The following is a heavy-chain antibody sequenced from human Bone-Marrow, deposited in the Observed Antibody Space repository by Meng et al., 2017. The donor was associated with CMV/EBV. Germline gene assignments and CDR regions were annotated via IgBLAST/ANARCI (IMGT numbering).Heavy chain of an antibody. D-gene: IGHD2-2*01. Sequence: GESLKISCAASGFTFSSYSMNWVRQAPGKGLEWVSYISSSSSTIYYADSVKGRFTISRDNAKNSLYLQMNSLRAEDTAVYYCARDSPRTSYCSSTSYYFDYWGQGTLVTVSS. V-gene: IGHV3-48*04. CDR2: ISSSSSTI. J-gene: IGHJ4*02. CDR3: ARDSPRTSYCSSTSYYFDY. CDR1: GFTFSSYS.